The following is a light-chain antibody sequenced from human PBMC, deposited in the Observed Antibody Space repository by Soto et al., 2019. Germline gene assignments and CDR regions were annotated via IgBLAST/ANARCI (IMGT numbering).Light chain of an antibody. V-gene: IGKV1-39*01. CDR1: RSISNY. CDR3: QQSYTAPYT. CDR2: GAS. J-gene: IGKJ3*01. Sequence: DIQMTQSPSSLSASVGDAVSLTCRASRSISNYLNWYQQKPGRAPKRLISGASSLQRGVPSRFSGSGSGTTFTLTITSLQPDDVVIYFCQQSYTAPYTFGPGTKVEIK.